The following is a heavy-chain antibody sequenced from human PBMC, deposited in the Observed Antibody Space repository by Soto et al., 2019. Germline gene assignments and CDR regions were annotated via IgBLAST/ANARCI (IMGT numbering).Heavy chain of an antibody. J-gene: IGHJ4*02. V-gene: IGHV4-39*01. Sequence: SETLPLTCPVSTDTSSFTNSYWGWIRQPPGKGLQSIGSSSYNGGTFYNPSLKGRVVISFDTSKKQSSLQVTSVTAADTAVYFCARHRIEVVWRGFDFWGQGSPVTVS. CDR2: SSYNGGT. CDR1: TDTSSFTNSY. D-gene: IGHD3-10*01. CDR3: ARHRIEVVWRGFDF.